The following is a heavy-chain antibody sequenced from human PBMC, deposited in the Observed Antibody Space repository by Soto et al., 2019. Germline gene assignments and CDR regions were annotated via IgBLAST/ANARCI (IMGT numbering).Heavy chain of an antibody. CDR3: VRRHVSATGSDWFDP. D-gene: IGHD6-13*01. J-gene: IGHJ5*02. V-gene: IGHV1-3*01. CDR2: INAANGDT. Sequence: ASVKVSCKASGYTFTSYGIHWVRQAPGQRLEWMGWINAANGDTKYSPKFQGRVTITRDTSASTAYMELSSLRSEDTAVYYCVRRHVSATGSDWFDPWGQGTLVTVSS. CDR1: GYTFTSYG.